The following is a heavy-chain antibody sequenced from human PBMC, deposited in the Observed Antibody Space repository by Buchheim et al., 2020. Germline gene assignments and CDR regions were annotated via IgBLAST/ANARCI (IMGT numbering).Heavy chain of an antibody. V-gene: IGHV3-23*01. J-gene: IGHJ4*02. CDR2: ISRSGDTT. CDR3: AKEEVPNDY. CDR1: GFTFSNSA. Sequence: EAQLLESGGGLVQPGGSLRLSCAVSGFTFSNSAMTWVRQAPGKGLEWVSAISRSGDTTYYADSVMGRFTISRDTSKNTLYLQMNSLRVDDTAVYYCAKEEVPNDYWGLGT.